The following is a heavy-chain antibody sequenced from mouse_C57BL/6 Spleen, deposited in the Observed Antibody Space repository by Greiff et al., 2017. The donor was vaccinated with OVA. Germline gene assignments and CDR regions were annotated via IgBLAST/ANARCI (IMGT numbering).Heavy chain of an antibody. Sequence: VHLVESGPELVKPGASVKISCKASGYAFSSSWMNWVKQRPGKGLEWIGRIYPGDGDTNYNGKFKGKATLTADKSSSTAYMQLSSLTSEDSAVYFCARRDYGSSYEAMDYWGQGTSVTVSS. D-gene: IGHD1-1*01. CDR1: GYAFSSSW. CDR3: ARRDYGSSYEAMDY. CDR2: IYPGDGDT. V-gene: IGHV1-82*01. J-gene: IGHJ4*01.